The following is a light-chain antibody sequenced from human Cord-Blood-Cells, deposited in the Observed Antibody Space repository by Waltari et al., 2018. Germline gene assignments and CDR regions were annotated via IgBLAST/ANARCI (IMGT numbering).Light chain of an antibody. J-gene: IGKJ1*01. CDR2: DAS. V-gene: IGKV1-5*01. CDR1: QSIRSW. Sequence: DIQMTQSPSTLSASVGDRVHIPCRASQSIRSWLAWYQQKPGKAPKLLIYDASSSESGVPSRFSGSGSGTEFTLTISSLQPDDFATYYCQQYNSYSTWTFGQGTKVEIK. CDR3: QQYNSYSTWT.